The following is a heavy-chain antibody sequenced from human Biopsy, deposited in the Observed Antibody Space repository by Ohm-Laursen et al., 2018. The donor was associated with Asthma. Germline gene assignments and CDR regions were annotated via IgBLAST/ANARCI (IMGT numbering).Heavy chain of an antibody. CDR1: GDSFSNYA. CDR2: LIPVLGTP. Sequence: ASVKVSCKASGDSFSNYAISWARQAPGQGLEWMGGLIPVLGTPDHAQMFEGRVTITADESTSTAYMELSSLSSEDTAVYYCARGYSGSDRIVYYYSGLEVWGQGTTVAVSS. J-gene: IGHJ6*02. D-gene: IGHD5-12*01. CDR3: ARGYSGSDRIVYYYSGLEV. V-gene: IGHV1-69*13.